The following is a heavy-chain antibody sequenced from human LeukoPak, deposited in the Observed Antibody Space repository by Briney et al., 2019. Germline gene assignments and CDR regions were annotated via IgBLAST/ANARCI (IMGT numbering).Heavy chain of an antibody. CDR2: INSDGSWT. D-gene: IGHD2-2*01. CDR3: VSFYETY. CDR1: GNYW. V-gene: IGHV3-74*01. Sequence: GGSLRLSCAASGNYWMHWVRQAPGQGLVWVSHINSDGSWTSYADSVKGRFTISKDNAKNTVYLQMNNLRAEDTAVYYCVSFYETYWGRGTLVTVPS. J-gene: IGHJ4*02.